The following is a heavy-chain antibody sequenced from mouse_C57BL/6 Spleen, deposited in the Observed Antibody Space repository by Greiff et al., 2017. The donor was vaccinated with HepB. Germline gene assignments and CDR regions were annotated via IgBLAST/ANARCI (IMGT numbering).Heavy chain of an antibody. CDR3: ARLSSGFDY. CDR2: INPNNGGT. Sequence: VQLKESGPELVKPGASVKIPCKASGYTFTDYNMDWVKQSHGKSLEWIGDINPNNGGTIYNQKFKGKATLTVDKSSSTAYMELRSLTSEDTAVYYCARLSSGFDYWGQGTTLTVSS. V-gene: IGHV1-18*01. CDR1: GYTFTDYN. J-gene: IGHJ2*01. D-gene: IGHD3-1*01.